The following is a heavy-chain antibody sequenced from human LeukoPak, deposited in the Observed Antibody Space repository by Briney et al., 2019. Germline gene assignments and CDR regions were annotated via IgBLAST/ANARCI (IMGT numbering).Heavy chain of an antibody. CDR2: ITSGSTI. V-gene: IGHV3-48*03. D-gene: IGHD5-18*01. J-gene: IGHJ4*02. CDR1: GFTFSSYE. CDR3: ARGRYNYGSLSYSFDY. Sequence: GGSLRLSCAASGFTFSSYEMGWVRQAPGKGLEWVSYITSGSTIYYADSVKGRFTISRNNAKNSLYLQMNSLRGEDTAVYYCARGRYNYGSLSYSFDYWGQGTLVTVSS.